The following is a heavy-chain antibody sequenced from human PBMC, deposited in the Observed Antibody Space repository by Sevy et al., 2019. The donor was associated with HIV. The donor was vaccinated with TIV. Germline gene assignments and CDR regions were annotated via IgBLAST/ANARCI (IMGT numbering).Heavy chain of an antibody. CDR2: IKPDGSEK. Sequence: GGSLRLSCAASGFSFSWYWMSWVRQTPEKGLEWVANIKPDGSEKNYVDSVKGRFTISRDNAKNTLYLQMHSLRAEDTAVYYCARDIGGLGSFWGQGTTVTVSS. V-gene: IGHV3-7*01. D-gene: IGHD3-16*01. J-gene: IGHJ6*02. CDR1: GFSFSWYW. CDR3: ARDIGGLGSF.